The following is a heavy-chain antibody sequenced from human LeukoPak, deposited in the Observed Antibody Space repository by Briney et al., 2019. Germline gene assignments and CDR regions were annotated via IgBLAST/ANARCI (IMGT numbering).Heavy chain of an antibody. CDR3: ARAYTAAAAGTLWYYYYYMDV. Sequence: GASVKVSCKASGYTFTSYDINWVRQATGQGLEWMGWMNPNSGNTGYAQKFQGRVTMTRNTSISTAYMELSSLRSEDTAVYYCARAYTAAAAGTLWYYYYYMDVWGKGTTVTVSS. CDR2: MNPNSGNT. J-gene: IGHJ6*03. D-gene: IGHD6-13*01. V-gene: IGHV1-8*01. CDR1: GYTFTSYD.